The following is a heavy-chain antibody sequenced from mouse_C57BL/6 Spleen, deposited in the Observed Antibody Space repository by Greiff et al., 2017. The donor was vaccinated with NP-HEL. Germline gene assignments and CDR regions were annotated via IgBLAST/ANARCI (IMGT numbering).Heavy chain of an antibody. CDR2: INPNYGST. CDR1: GYSFTDYN. V-gene: IGHV1-39*01. D-gene: IGHD1-1*01. J-gene: IGHJ1*03. Sequence: QLEESGPELVKPGASVKISCTASGYSFTDYNMNWVNQSNGKSLEWIGIINPNYGSTSYNHKFKGKATVTVDQSSSTAYMQLNGLTSEDSAVYYCAFTVPYFDVWGTGTTVTVSS. CDR3: AFTVPYFDV.